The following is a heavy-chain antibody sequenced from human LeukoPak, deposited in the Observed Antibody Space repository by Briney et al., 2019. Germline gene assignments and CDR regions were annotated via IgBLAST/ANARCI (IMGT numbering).Heavy chain of an antibody. V-gene: IGHV3-7*05. Sequence: QPAGSLRFSCAASGFTFNTYCMNWVRQAPGKGQERVANIKQDGSEKYYVDSVKGRFTISRDNAKNSLCLQMNSLRAEDTAVYYCATTEYSSSWYAFDNWGQGTLFTVSS. J-gene: IGHJ4*02. CDR1: GFTFNTYC. D-gene: IGHD6-13*01. CDR3: ATTEYSSSWYAFDN. CDR2: IKQDGSEK.